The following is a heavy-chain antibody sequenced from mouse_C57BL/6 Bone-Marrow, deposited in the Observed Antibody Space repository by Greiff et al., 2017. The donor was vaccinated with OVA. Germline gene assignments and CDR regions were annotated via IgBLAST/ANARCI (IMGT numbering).Heavy chain of an antibody. Sequence: QVQLQQSGPGLVQPSQSLSITCTVSGFSLTSYGVHWVRQSPGKGLEWLGVIWSGGSTDYNAAFISRLSISKDNSKCQVFFKMNSLQADDTARYYCARNVEGMDYWGQGTSVTVSS. V-gene: IGHV2-2*01. CDR1: GFSLTSYG. CDR3: ARNVEGMDY. J-gene: IGHJ4*01. CDR2: IWSGGST.